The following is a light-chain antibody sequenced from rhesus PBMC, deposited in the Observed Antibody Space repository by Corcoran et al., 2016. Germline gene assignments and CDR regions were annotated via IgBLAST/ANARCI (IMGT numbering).Light chain of an antibody. V-gene: IGKV1-37*01. J-gene: IGKJ3*01. CDR1: QGKSSY. CDR3: QQYNSAPFT. Sequence: DIQMTQSPSPLSASVGERVTISCRASQGKSSYLAWYQQKPGTAPKPLNYYTSNLESGVPSRFSGSGSGTAFTHTLIGRQPDNFATHSCQQYNSAPFTFGPGTKLDIK. CDR2: YTS.